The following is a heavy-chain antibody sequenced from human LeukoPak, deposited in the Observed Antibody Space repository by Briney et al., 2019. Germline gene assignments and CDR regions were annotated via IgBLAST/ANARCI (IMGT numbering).Heavy chain of an antibody. CDR3: TRVHLHYYDSSGYYFDY. Sequence: GGSLRLSCTASGFTFGDYAMSWVRQAPGKGLEWVGFIRSKAYGGTTEYAASVKGRFTISRDDSKSIAYLQMNSLKIEDTAVYYCTRVHLHYYDSSGYYFDYWGQGTLVTVSS. CDR1: GFTFGDYA. J-gene: IGHJ4*02. D-gene: IGHD3-22*01. CDR2: IRSKAYGGTT. V-gene: IGHV3-49*04.